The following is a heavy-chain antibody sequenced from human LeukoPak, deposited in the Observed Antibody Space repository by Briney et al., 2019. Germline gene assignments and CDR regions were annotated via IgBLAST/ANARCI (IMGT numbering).Heavy chain of an antibody. D-gene: IGHD3-22*01. CDR3: ARGDYYDSSGYWPFDY. V-gene: IGHV4-30-2*01. J-gene: IGHJ4*02. CDR1: GGSISSGGYS. CDR2: IYHSGST. Sequence: SETLSLTCAVSGGSISSGGYSWSWIRQPPGKGLEWIGYIYHSGSTYYNPSLKSRVTISVDTSKNQFSLKLSSVTAADTAVYYCARGDYYDSSGYWPFDYWGQGTLVTVSS.